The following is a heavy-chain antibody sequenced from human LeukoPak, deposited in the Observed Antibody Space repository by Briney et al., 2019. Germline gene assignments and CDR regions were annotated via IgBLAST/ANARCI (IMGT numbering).Heavy chain of an antibody. CDR3: ARDPDYYDSSGYYNL. J-gene: IGHJ5*02. CDR1: GFTFSSYA. CDR2: ISYDGSNK. V-gene: IGHV3-30*04. D-gene: IGHD3-22*01. Sequence: GRSLRLSCAASGFTFSSYAMHWVRQAPGKGLEWVAVISYDGSNKYYAHSVKGRFTISRDNSKNTLYLQMNSLRAEDTAVYYCARDPDYYDSSGYYNLWGQGTLVTVSS.